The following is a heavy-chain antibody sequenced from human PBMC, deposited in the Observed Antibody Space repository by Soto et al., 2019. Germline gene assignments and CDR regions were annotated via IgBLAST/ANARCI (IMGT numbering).Heavy chain of an antibody. V-gene: IGHV2-70*04. CDR3: ARSIVAAGNRWFDP. J-gene: IGHJ5*02. Sequence: SGPTLVNPTRTLTLTCTFSGFSLSTRGMRVSWIRQPPGKALEWLARIDWDDDKLYSTSLKTRLTISKDTSKNQVVLTMTNMDPVDTATYYCARSIVAAGNRWFDPWGQGTLVTVSS. D-gene: IGHD6-13*01. CDR1: GFSLSTRGMR. CDR2: IDWDDDK.